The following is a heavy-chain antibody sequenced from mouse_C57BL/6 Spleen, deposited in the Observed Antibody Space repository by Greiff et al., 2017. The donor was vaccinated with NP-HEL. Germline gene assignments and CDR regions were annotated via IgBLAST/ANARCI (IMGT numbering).Heavy chain of an antibody. Sequence: QVQLQQSGAELVKPGASVKISCKASGYAFSSYWMNWVKQRPGKGLEWIGQIYPGDGDTNYNGKFKGKATLTADKSSSTAYMQLSSLTSENSAVYVCARYPITTVVDPYAMDYWGQGTSVTVSS. V-gene: IGHV1-80*01. CDR1: GYAFSSYW. CDR3: ARYPITTVVDPYAMDY. D-gene: IGHD1-1*01. J-gene: IGHJ4*01. CDR2: IYPGDGDT.